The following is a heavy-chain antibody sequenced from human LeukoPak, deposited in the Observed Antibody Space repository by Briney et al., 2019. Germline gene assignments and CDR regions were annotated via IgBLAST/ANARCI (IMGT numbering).Heavy chain of an antibody. V-gene: IGHV1-2*06. J-gene: IGHJ5*02. D-gene: IGHD2-15*01. CDR1: GYTLTAYY. CDR2: INPNSGGT. CDR3: ARGYCRGGTCYLVENWLDP. Sequence: ASVKVSCKASGYTLTAYYIYWVRQAPGQGLEWMGRINPNSGGTDYAQNFQGRVTMTRDTSISTAYMERSRLRSDDTAVYYCARGYCRGGTCYLVENWLDPWGQGTLVTVSS.